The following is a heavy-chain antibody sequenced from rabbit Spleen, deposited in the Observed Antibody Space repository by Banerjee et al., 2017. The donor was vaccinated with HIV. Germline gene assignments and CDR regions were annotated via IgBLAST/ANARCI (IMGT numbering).Heavy chain of an antibody. CDR1: GFSFNSGYD. D-gene: IGHD8-1*01. CDR3: ARDTGTSFSTYGMDL. Sequence: QSLEESGGDLVKPGASLTLTCTASGFSFNSGYDMCWVRQAPGKGLEWIACIYAGSSGSTYSATWAKGRFTISKTSSTTVTLKRTSLTAADTATYFCARDTGTSFSTYGMDLWGPGTLVTVS. CDR2: IYAGSSGST. J-gene: IGHJ6*01. V-gene: IGHV1S40*01.